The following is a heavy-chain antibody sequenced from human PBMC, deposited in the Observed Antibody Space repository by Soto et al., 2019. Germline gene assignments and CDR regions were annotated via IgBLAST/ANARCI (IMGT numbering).Heavy chain of an antibody. CDR1: GGTFSSCA. CDR3: ARVTSMVRGVIDTWFDP. J-gene: IGHJ5*02. D-gene: IGHD3-10*01. CDR2: IIPMYGPA. Sequence: QVPLVQSGAEVKKPGSSVTVSCKASGGTFSSCAIHWVRQAPGQGLEWMGGIIPMYGPAKYAQRFQGRVTITADESTTTVYMELTSLTSQDTAVYYCARVTSMVRGVIDTWFDPWGHGTLVTVSS. V-gene: IGHV1-69*01.